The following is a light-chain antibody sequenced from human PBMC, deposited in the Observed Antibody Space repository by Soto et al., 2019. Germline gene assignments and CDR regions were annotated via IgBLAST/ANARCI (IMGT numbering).Light chain of an antibody. Sequence: IQLTQSPSTLSPSLADSVTISWRASQSISSRLAWYQKKPGKAPKLLIFDASSLQSGVPSRFSGSGSGTDLTLTISILQTEYFANYYCQQSYRRRSITFGQGTRLQTK. CDR3: QQSYRRRSIT. CDR2: DAS. CDR1: QSISSR. J-gene: IGKJ5*01. V-gene: IGKV1-5*01.